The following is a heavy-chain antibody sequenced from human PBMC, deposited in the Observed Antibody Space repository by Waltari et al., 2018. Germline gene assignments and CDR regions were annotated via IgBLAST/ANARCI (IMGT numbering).Heavy chain of an antibody. CDR1: GFIFSRYD. V-gene: IGHV3-23*01. Sequence: EVQLLESGGGLVQPGGSLRLSWAASGFIFSRYDMSWVRQAPGKGLEWFSGISGSGSKIHYADSVRGRFTISRDNSKNTVYLQMNSLRAEDTAVYYCAKGPAARTNWFDPWGQGTLVTVSS. CDR2: ISGSGSKI. CDR3: AKGPAARTNWFDP. D-gene: IGHD2-2*01. J-gene: IGHJ5*02.